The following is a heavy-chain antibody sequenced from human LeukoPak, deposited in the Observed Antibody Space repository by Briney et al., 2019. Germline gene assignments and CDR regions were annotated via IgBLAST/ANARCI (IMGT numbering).Heavy chain of an antibody. CDR2: IYTSGST. J-gene: IGHJ5*01. Sequence: SETLSLTCTVSGVSISSYYWSWIRQPAGKGLEWIGRIYTSGSTNYNPSLKSRVTMSVDTSKNQFSLKLSSVTAADTAVYYCARRPRGVIIKTWFDSWGQGTLVTVSS. CDR3: ARRPRGVIIKTWFDS. D-gene: IGHD3-10*01. CDR1: GVSISSYY. V-gene: IGHV4-4*07.